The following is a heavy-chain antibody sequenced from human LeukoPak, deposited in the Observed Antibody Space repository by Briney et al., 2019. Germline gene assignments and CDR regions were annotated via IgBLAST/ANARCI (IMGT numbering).Heavy chain of an antibody. CDR1: GGSISSGGYS. D-gene: IGHD3-3*01. CDR2: IYHSGST. J-gene: IGHJ4*02. CDR3: ARPNYSDFWSGYYSN. Sequence: PSETLSLTCAVSGGSISSGGYSWSWIRQPPGKGLEWIGYIYHSGSTYYNPSLKSRVTISVDTSKNQFSLKLSSVTAADTAVYYCARPNYSDFWSGYYSNWGQGTLVTVSS. V-gene: IGHV4-30-2*01.